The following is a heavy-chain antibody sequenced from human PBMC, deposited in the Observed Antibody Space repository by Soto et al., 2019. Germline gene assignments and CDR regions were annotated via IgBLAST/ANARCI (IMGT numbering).Heavy chain of an antibody. CDR3: ATDSIAARRRWFDP. D-gene: IGHD6-6*01. J-gene: IGHJ5*02. CDR1: GGSFSGYY. V-gene: IGHV4-34*01. CDR2: INHSGST. Sequence: PSETLSLTCAVYGGSFSGYYWSWIRQPPRKGLEWIGEINHSGSTNYNPSLKSRVTISVDTSKNQFSLKLSSVTAADTAVYYCATDSIAARRRWFDPWGQGTLVTVSS.